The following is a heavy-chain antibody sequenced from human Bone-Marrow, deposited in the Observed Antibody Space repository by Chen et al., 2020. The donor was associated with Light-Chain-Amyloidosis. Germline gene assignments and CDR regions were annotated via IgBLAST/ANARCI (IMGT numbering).Heavy chain of an antibody. V-gene: IGHV1-8*01. J-gene: IGHJ6*02. CDR1: GYTFTSFD. D-gene: IGHD3-10*01. CDR2: INPNSGNR. CDR3: TRTLVRGEFGMDV. Sequence: QVQLVQSGAEVKKPGASVKVSCKASGYTFTSFDINWVGQATGQGLECMGWINPNSGNRGYAQKFQGRVTMTTDTSISTAYMELSSLRPDDTAVYYCTRTLVRGEFGMDVWGQGTSVTVSS.